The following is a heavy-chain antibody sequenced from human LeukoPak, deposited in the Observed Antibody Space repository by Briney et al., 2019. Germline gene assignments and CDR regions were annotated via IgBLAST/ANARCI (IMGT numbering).Heavy chain of an antibody. Sequence: GGSLRLSCAASGFTFSSYWMSWVRPAPGKGLEWVANIKQDGSEKYYVDSVKGRFTISRDNAKNSLYLQMNSLRAEDTAVYYCARDKIVGATNFDYWGQGTLVTVSS. D-gene: IGHD1-26*01. CDR2: IKQDGSEK. CDR1: GFTFSSYW. J-gene: IGHJ4*02. CDR3: ARDKIVGATNFDY. V-gene: IGHV3-7*01.